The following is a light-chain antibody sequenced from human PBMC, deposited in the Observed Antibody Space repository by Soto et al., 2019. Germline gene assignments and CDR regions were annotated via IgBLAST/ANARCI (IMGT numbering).Light chain of an antibody. Sequence: DIPMTQSPSSLSASVGDRVTITCRASQGIRNYLAWYQQKPGKVPKLLICAASTLQSGVPSRFSGSGSGTDFTLTISSLQPEDVATYYCQKYNSAPLTFGGGTKVEIK. J-gene: IGKJ4*01. V-gene: IGKV1-27*01. CDR1: QGIRNY. CDR3: QKYNSAPLT. CDR2: AAS.